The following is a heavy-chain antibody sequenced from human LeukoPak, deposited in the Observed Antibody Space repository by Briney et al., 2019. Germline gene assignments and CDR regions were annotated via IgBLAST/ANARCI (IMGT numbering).Heavy chain of an antibody. CDR2: INHSGST. CDR3: ARARRNYYGSGSSYYFDY. J-gene: IGHJ4*02. V-gene: IGHV4-34*01. CDR1: GGSFSGYY. D-gene: IGHD3-10*01. Sequence: SETLSLTCAVYGGSFSGYYWSWIRQPPGKGREWIGEINHSGSTNYNPSLKSRVTISVDTSKNQFSLKLSSVTAADTAVYYCARARRNYYGSGSSYYFDYWGQGTLVTVSS.